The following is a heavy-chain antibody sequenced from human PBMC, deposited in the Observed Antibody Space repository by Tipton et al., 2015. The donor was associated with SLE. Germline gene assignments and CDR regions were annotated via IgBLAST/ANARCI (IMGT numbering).Heavy chain of an antibody. CDR2: ISGYNGDT. CDR3: ARYLYNYYFMDV. J-gene: IGHJ6*03. V-gene: IGHV1-18*01. Sequence: QSGAEVKRPGASVKVSCQTSGYTFTSYGIGWVRQAPGQGLEWVGWISGYNGDTNYEQTLHDRVTLTTDTATSTAYMELRSLRSGDTGVYYCARYLYNYYFMDVWGRGTTVTVSS. CDR1: GYTFTSYG.